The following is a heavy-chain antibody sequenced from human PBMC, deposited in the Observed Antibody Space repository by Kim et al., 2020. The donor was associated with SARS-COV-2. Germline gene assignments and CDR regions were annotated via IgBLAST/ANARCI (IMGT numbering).Heavy chain of an antibody. V-gene: IGHV5-51*01. J-gene: IGHJ4*02. D-gene: IGHD1-26*01. CDR3: ARQSYSGSYSYYFDY. Sequence: SFQGQVTISADKSISTAYLQWSSLKASDTAMYYCARQSYSGSYSYYFDYWGQGTLVTVSS.